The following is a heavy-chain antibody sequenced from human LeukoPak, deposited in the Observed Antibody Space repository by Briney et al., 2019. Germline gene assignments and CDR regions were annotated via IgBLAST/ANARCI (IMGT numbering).Heavy chain of an antibody. Sequence: GGSLRLSCAASGFTFSRYGMHWVRQAPGQGLEWVAVIADDGIKKYYADSVKGRCTISRDISKDMLYLQVNSLRAEDTAIYYCARANAARGYSDYVPIPDYWGQGILVTVSS. CDR1: GFTFSRYG. CDR2: IADDGIKK. D-gene: IGHD5-12*01. V-gene: IGHV3-30*03. J-gene: IGHJ4*02. CDR3: ARANAARGYSDYVPIPDY.